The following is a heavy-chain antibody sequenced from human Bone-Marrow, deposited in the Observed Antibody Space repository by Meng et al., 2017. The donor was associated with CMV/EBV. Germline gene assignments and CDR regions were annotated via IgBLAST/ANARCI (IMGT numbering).Heavy chain of an antibody. CDR3: ASLSRSIFGVVIHYEFWGMDF. J-gene: IGHJ6*02. D-gene: IGHD3-3*01. CDR1: GYTFTGYY. CDR2: INPNSGGT. Sequence: ASVKVSCKASGYTFTGYYMHWVRQAPGQGLEWMGWINPNSGGTNYAQKFQGRVTMTRDTSISTAYMELSRLRSDDTAVYYCASLSRSIFGVVIHYEFWGMDFWGQGTTVTVSS. V-gene: IGHV1-2*02.